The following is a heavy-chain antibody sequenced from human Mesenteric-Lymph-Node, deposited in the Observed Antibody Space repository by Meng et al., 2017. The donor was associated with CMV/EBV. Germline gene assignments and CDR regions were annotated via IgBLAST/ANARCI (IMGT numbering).Heavy chain of an antibody. J-gene: IGHJ6*04. CDR1: GYTFTSNY. V-gene: IGHV1-46*01. CDR3: ARDPEPTGTLNGEGTYYYYYGMDV. D-gene: IGHD1-7*01. CDR2: INPRGGST. Sequence: ASVKVSCKASGYTFTSNYMHWVRQAPGQGLEWMGIINPRGGSTRYAQKFQGRVTMTRDTSTSTVYMELSSLTSEDTAVYYCARDPEPTGTLNGEGTYYYYYGMDVWGEGTTVTVSS.